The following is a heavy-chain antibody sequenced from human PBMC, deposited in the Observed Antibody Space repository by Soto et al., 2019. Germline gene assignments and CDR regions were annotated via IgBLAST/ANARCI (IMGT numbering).Heavy chain of an antibody. V-gene: IGHV4-59*12. J-gene: IGHJ5*02. Sequence: PSETLSLTCTVSGGSISSYYWSWIRQPPGKGLEWIGYIYYSGSTYYNPSLKSRVTISVDTSKNQFSLKLSSVTAADTAVYYCARDSWEGSGSYYTPGVGFDPWGQGTLVTVSS. CDR1: GGSISSYY. CDR2: IYYSGST. D-gene: IGHD3-10*01. CDR3: ARDSWEGSGSYYTPGVGFDP.